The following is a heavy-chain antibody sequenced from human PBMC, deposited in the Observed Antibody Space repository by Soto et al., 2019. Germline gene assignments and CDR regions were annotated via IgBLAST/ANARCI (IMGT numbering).Heavy chain of an antibody. V-gene: IGHV4-59*08. Sequence: PSETLSLTCTVSGGSISSYYWSWIRQPPGKGLEWIGYIYYSGSTNYNPSLKSRVTISVDTSKNQFSLKLSSVTAADTAVYYCARLTYYYDSSGYYDDNYYYGMDVWGQGTTVTVSS. CDR2: IYYSGST. D-gene: IGHD3-22*01. CDR3: ARLTYYYDSSGYYDDNYYYGMDV. CDR1: GGSISSYY. J-gene: IGHJ6*02.